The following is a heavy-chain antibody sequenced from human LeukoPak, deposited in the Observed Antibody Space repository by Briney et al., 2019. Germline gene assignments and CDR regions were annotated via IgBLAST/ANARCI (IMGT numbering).Heavy chain of an antibody. Sequence: SETLSLTCAVYGGSFSGYYWSWIRQPPGKGLEWIGEINHSGSTNYNPSLKSRVTISVDTSKNQFSLKLSSVTAADTAVYYRARVRSMGGWGQGTLVTVSS. J-gene: IGHJ4*02. V-gene: IGHV4-34*01. CDR3: ARVRSMGG. D-gene: IGHD3-16*01. CDR2: INHSGST. CDR1: GGSFSGYY.